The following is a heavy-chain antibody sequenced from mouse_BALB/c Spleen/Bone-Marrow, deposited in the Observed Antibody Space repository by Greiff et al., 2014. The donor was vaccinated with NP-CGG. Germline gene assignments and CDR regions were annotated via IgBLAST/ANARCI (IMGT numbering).Heavy chain of an antibody. Sequence: SGAELVKPGASVKLSCKASGYTFTSYYMYWVKQRPGQGLEWIGEINPNNDGTNFNVKFKSKATLTVDKSSSTAYMQLSSLTSEDSAVYYCARAAYDPYAMDYWGQGTSVTVSS. J-gene: IGHJ4*01. CDR2: INPNNDGT. D-gene: IGHD2-3*01. CDR1: GYTFTSYY. V-gene: IGHV1S81*02. CDR3: ARAAYDPYAMDY.